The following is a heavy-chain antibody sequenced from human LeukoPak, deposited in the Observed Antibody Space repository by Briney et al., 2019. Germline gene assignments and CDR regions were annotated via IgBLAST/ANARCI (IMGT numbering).Heavy chain of an antibody. J-gene: IGHJ4*02. Sequence: SGPTLVNPTQTLTLTCTFSGFSLSTSGVGVGWIRQPPGKALEWLALIYWNDDKRYSPSLKSRLTITKDTSKNKVVLTMTNMDPVDTATYYCAHSRITMVRGVIILPRFDYWGQGTLVTVSS. CDR3: AHSRITMVRGVIILPRFDY. D-gene: IGHD3-10*01. V-gene: IGHV2-5*01. CDR1: GFSLSTSGVG. CDR2: IYWNDDK.